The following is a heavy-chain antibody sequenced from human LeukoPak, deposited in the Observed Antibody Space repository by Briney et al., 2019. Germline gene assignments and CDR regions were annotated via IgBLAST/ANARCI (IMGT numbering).Heavy chain of an antibody. CDR2: INPNSGGT. CDR3: ARDSTNRITQYYYGMDV. J-gene: IGHJ6*02. V-gene: IGHV1-2*04. CDR1: GYTFTGYY. D-gene: IGHD1-14*01. Sequence: ASVKVSCKASGYTFTGYYMHWVRQAPGQGLEWMGWINPNSGGTNYAQKFQGWVTMTRDTSISTAYMELSRLRSDDTAVYYCARDSTNRITQYYYGMDVWGQGTTVTVSS.